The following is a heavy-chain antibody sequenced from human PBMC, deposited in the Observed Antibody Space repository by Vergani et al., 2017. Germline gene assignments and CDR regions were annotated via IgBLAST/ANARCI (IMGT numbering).Heavy chain of an antibody. CDR2: VIPIFGTA. CDR1: GGTFSSYA. V-gene: IGHV1-69*01. J-gene: IGHJ6*04. D-gene: IGHD3-10*01. CDR3: ARSKRFGELLHTEPSYYYCGMDV. Sequence: QVQLVQSGAEVKKPGSSVKVSCKASGGTFSSYAISWVRQAPGQGLEWMGGVIPIFGTANYAQKFQGGVTITADESTSTAYMELSSLRSEDTAVYNCARSKRFGELLHTEPSYYYCGMDVWSEGTTVTVSS.